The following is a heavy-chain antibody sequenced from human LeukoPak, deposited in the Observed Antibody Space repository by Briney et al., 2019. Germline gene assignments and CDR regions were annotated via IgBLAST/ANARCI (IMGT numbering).Heavy chain of an antibody. Sequence: GGSLRLSCAASGFTFSSYWINWIRQGPGKGLQCVARISSSDTFIDYAESVKGRFTISRDNSKNSLYLQINSLRAEDTAVYYCARDSGPLFDPWGQGTLVTVSS. CDR1: GFTFSSYW. J-gene: IGHJ5*02. D-gene: IGHD7-27*01. V-gene: IGHV3-21*01. CDR3: ARDSGPLFDP. CDR2: ISSSDTFI.